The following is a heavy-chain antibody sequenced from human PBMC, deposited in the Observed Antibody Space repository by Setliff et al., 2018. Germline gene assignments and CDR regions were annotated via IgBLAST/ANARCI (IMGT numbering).Heavy chain of an antibody. CDR2: VYFTGKT. V-gene: IGHV4-59*08. D-gene: IGHD6-19*01. CDR3: AKGAGWYAS. J-gene: IGHJ5*01. CDR1: NDSMTSDY. Sequence: PSETLSLTCTVSNDSMTSDYWSWLRQPPGKGLEWIAYVYFTGKTNYNPSLKSRVTISLDMSKNQFSLKLTSVTVADTAMYYCAKGAGWYASWGQGTLVTVSS.